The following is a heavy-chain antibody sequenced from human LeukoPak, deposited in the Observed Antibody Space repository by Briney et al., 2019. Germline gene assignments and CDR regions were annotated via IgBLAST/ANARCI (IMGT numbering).Heavy chain of an antibody. D-gene: IGHD1-26*01. CDR3: ARDSGSYYFDY. CDR2: IYYSGST. Sequence: SGTLSLTCTVSGGSISSHYWSWIRQPPGKGLEWIGYIYYSGSTNYNPSLKSRVTIPVDTSKNQFSLKLSSVTAADTAVYYCARDSGSYYFDYWGQGTLVTVSS. J-gene: IGHJ4*02. V-gene: IGHV4-59*11. CDR1: GGSISSHY.